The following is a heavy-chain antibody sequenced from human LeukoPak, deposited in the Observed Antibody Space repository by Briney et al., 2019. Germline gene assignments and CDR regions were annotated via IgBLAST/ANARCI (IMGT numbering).Heavy chain of an antibody. CDR3: ASYYYGSGSYGPPRINAFDI. V-gene: IGHV4-34*01. D-gene: IGHD3-10*01. J-gene: IGHJ3*02. CDR1: GGSFSGYY. Sequence: SETLSLTFAVYGGSFSGYYWSWIRQPPGKGLEGGGEINHSGSTYYNPSLKSRVTISIDTSKNQSSLKLSSVTAADTAVYYCASYYYGSGSYGPPRINAFDIWGQGTMVTVSS. CDR2: INHSGST.